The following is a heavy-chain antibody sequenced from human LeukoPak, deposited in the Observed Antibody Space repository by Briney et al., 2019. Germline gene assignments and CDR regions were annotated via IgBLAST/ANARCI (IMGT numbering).Heavy chain of an antibody. CDR1: GFTFGSSA. Sequence: GGSLGLSCAASGFTFGSSAMSWVRQAPGKGPEWVSTFSRSGPDTYYADSVKGRFTIFRDNSKNTLYLQMNSLRAEDTAVYYCAKGSLGSWYYFDYWGQGTLVTVSS. CDR3: AKGSLGSWYYFDY. CDR2: FSRSGPDT. V-gene: IGHV3-23*01. J-gene: IGHJ4*02. D-gene: IGHD6-13*01.